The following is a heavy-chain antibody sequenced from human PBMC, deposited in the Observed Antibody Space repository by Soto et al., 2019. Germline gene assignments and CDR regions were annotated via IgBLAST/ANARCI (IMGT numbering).Heavy chain of an antibody. CDR1: GGSIRSGGYY. CDR2: IYYSGNT. Sequence: SETLSLTCTVSGGSIRSGGYYWSWVRQNPRRGLEWIGNIYYSGNTYYNPSLRSRLTISVDTSKNQFSLNLSSVTAADTAVYYCARDRLMATAGTARHYFGLDVWGQGTTVTVSS. CDR3: ARDRLMATAGTARHYFGLDV. D-gene: IGHD5-18*01. J-gene: IGHJ6*02. V-gene: IGHV4-31*03.